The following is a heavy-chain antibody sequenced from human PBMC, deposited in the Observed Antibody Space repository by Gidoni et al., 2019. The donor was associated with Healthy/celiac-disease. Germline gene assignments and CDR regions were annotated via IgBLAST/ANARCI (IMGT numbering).Heavy chain of an antibody. CDR3: ARDRSSGYFDY. Sequence: EVQLVESGGGLVQPGGSLRLACAASGFTFSSYWMSWVRQAPGKGLGWVANIKQDGSEKYYVDSVKGRFTISRDNAKNSLYLQMNSLRAEDTAVYYCARDRSSGYFDYWGQGTLVTVSS. CDR2: IKQDGSEK. D-gene: IGHD6-19*01. CDR1: GFTFSSYW. V-gene: IGHV3-7*05. J-gene: IGHJ4*02.